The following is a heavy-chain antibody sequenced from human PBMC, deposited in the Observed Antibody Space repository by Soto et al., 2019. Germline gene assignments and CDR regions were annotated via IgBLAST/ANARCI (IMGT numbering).Heavy chain of an antibody. V-gene: IGHV3-21*01. Sequence: EVQLVESGGGLVKPGGSLRLSCAASGFTFSSYSMNWVRQAPGKGLEWVSSISSSSSYIYYADSVKGPFTISRDNAKNSLYLQMNSLRAEDTAVYYCARDPHCSSTSCYYWGQGTLVTVSS. CDR1: GFTFSSYS. J-gene: IGHJ4*02. CDR2: ISSSSSYI. D-gene: IGHD2-2*01. CDR3: ARDPHCSSTSCYY.